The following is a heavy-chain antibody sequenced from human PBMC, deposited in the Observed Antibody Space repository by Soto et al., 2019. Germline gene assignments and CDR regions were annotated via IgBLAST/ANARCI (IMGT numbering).Heavy chain of an antibody. CDR3: ARARYSSSSTYYYYYGMDV. Sequence: QVQLVQSGAEVKKPGSSVKVSCKASGGTFSSYAISWVRQAPGQGLEWMGGIIPSFGTANYAQKFQGRVTITADESTSTAYMELSSLGSEDTAVYYCARARYSSSSTYYYYYGMDVWGQGTTVTVS. CDR1: GGTFSSYA. D-gene: IGHD6-6*01. CDR2: IIPSFGTA. V-gene: IGHV1-69*01. J-gene: IGHJ6*02.